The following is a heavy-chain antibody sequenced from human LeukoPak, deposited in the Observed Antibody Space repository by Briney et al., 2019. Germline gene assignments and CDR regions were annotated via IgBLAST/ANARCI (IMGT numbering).Heavy chain of an antibody. CDR2: IYQSGNT. CDR1: GDSISSSSYY. Sequence: PSETLSLTCTVSGDSISSSSYYWGWIRQPPGKGLEWIGSIYQSGNTYYNPSLKSRVTISVDTSKNQFSLKVRSVTAADTAVYYCASPLGYCSGGSCYMTPFDAFDIWGQGTMVTVSS. D-gene: IGHD2-15*01. CDR3: ASPLGYCSGGSCYMTPFDAFDI. J-gene: IGHJ3*02. V-gene: IGHV4-39*07.